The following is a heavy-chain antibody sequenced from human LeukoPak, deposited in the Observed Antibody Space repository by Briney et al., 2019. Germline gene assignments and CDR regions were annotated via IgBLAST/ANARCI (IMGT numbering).Heavy chain of an antibody. D-gene: IGHD3-22*01. CDR1: GFTFSSYA. Sequence: GSLRLSCAASGFTFSSYAMSWVRQAPGKGLEWVSAISGSGGSTYYADSVKGRFTISRDNSKNTLYLQMNSLRAEDTAVYYCAKKPPVDYYDSSGYYYGAPSDYWGQGTLVTVSS. V-gene: IGHV3-23*01. CDR2: ISGSGGST. CDR3: AKKPPVDYYDSSGYYYGAPSDY. J-gene: IGHJ4*02.